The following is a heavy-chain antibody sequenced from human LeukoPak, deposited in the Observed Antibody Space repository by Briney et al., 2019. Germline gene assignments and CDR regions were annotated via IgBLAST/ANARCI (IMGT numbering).Heavy chain of an antibody. CDR2: ISSSGSTI. Sequence: PGGSLRLSCAASGFTFSDYYMSWIRQAPGKGLEWVSYISSSGSTIYYADSVKGRFTISRDNAKNSLYLQMNSLRAEDTAVYYCARRVTIFPYYYMGVWGKGTTVTVSS. CDR3: ARRVTIFPYYYMGV. J-gene: IGHJ6*03. CDR1: GFTFSDYY. V-gene: IGHV3-11*01. D-gene: IGHD3-3*01.